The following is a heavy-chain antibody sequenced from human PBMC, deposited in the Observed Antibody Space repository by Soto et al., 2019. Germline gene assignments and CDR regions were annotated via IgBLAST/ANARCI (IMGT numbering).Heavy chain of an antibody. D-gene: IGHD6-19*01. CDR3: AREGYSSGWYYFDY. J-gene: IGHJ4*02. CDR2: ISAYDGNT. CDR1: GYTFTSYG. V-gene: IGHV1-18*01. Sequence: ASVKVSCKASGYTFTSYGISWVRQAPGQGLEWMGGISAYDGNTNYAQKLQGRVTMTTDTSTSTAYMELRSLRSDDTAVYYCAREGYSSGWYYFDYWGQGTLVTVSS.